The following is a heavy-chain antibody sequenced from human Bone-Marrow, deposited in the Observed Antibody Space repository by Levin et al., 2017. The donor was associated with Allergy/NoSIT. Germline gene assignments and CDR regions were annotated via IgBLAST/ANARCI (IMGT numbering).Heavy chain of an antibody. V-gene: IGHV3-15*07. CDR3: LVTATALYNGVDL. CDR1: GFTFRSHT. D-gene: IGHD1-7*01. CDR2: IKSKADGGTT. J-gene: IGHJ6*02. Sequence: PGGSLRLSCAASGFTFRSHTMHWVRQAPGKGLEWVGRIKSKADGGTTDYGGPVKGRFTISRDDSMNTLYLQMNSLKTEDTAVYYCLVTATALYNGVDLWGQGTTVTVSS.